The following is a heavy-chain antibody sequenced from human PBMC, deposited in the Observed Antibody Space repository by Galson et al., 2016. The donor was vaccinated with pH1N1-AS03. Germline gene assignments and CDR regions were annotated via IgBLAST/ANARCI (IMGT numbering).Heavy chain of an antibody. CDR1: GYTFISYV. J-gene: IGHJ6*02. D-gene: IGHD1-26*01. CDR3: ARGRGSYGMDV. CDR2: INAGNGNT. Sequence: SVKVSCKASGYTFISYVMHWVRQAPGQRLEWMGWINAGNGNTTYSQSFQGRVTITRDKSASKAYMELSSLRSEDTAVYYCARGRGSYGMDVWGQGTTVTVS. V-gene: IGHV1-3*01.